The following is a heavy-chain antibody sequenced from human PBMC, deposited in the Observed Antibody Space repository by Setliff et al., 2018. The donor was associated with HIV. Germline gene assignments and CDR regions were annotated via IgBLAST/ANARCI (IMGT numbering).Heavy chain of an antibody. CDR1: GGTFRSSS. D-gene: IGHD6-13*01. J-gene: IGHJ3*02. CDR2: IIPLFGSS. CDR3: ARGSGGSSSWYGGFDI. Sequence: RASVKVSCKASGGTFRSSSISWVQQAPGQGLEWMGGIIPLFGSSNYAQKFQGRVTIIADESTSTAYMELSSLRSEDTAMYYCARGSGGSSSWYGGFDIWGQGTMVTV. V-gene: IGHV1-69*13.